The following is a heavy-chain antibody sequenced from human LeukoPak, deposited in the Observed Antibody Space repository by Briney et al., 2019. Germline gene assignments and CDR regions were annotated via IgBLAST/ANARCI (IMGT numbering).Heavy chain of an antibody. CDR2: ISAYNGNT. CDR3: ARVPYCSSTSCYGILDY. Sequence: ASVKVSCKASGYTFTSYGISWVRQAPGQGLEWMGWISAYNGNTNYAQKLQGSVTMTTDTSTSTAYMELRSLRSDDTAVYYCARVPYCSSTSCYGILDYWGQGTLVTVSS. CDR1: GYTFTSYG. D-gene: IGHD2-2*01. J-gene: IGHJ4*02. V-gene: IGHV1-18*01.